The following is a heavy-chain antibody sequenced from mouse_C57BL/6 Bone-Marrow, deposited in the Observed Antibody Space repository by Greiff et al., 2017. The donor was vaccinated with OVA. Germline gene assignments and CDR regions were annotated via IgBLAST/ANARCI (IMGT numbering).Heavy chain of an antibody. D-gene: IGHD1-1*01. J-gene: IGHJ2*01. V-gene: IGHV1-81*01. CDR3: AREASYYGSSYVGY. CDR2: IYPRSGNT. Sequence: QVQLKQSGAELVRPGASVKLSCTASGYTFTSYGISWVKQRTGQGLEWIGEIYPRSGNTYYNEKFKGKATLTAAKSSSTAYMELRSLTSEDSAVYFCAREASYYGSSYVGYWGQGTTLTVSS. CDR1: GYTFTSYG.